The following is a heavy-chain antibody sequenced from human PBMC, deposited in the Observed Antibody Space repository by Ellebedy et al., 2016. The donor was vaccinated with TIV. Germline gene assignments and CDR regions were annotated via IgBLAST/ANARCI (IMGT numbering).Heavy chain of an antibody. V-gene: IGHV3-15*01. CDR2: FKGNTDGGTT. J-gene: IGHJ4*02. Sequence: GESLKISCVASGFTFTNAWMSWVRQAPGKGLEWVGRFKGNTDGGTTDYAASVKGRFTISRNDSKNTLYLQMNSLKTEDTAVYYCTNLAERWGQGTLVTVSS. CDR1: GFTFTNAW. CDR3: TNLAER. D-gene: IGHD1-1*01.